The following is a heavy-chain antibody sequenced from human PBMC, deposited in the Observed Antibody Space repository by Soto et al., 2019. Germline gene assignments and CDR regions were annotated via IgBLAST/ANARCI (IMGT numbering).Heavy chain of an antibody. V-gene: IGHV4-59*01. CDR2: IHYSGSS. J-gene: IGHJ3*02. Sequence: SETLSISCTVSDGCSDSYFWSWIRQPPGKGLEWIGYIHYSGSSNYNPSLKSRVTMSVDSSKNQFSLELSSLTAADTAVYYCATATATSGGAFDIYGPGAMVT. D-gene: IGHD1-1*01. CDR1: DGCSDSYF. CDR3: ATATATSGGAFDI.